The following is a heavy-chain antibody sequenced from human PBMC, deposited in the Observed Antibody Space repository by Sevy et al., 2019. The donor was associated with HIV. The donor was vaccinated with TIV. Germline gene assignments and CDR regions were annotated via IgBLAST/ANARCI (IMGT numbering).Heavy chain of an antibody. CDR3: ASGGSGDVWNYGYYYYGMDV. D-gene: IGHD3-3*01. V-gene: IGHV1-8*02. CDR1: GDTFSTYD. J-gene: IGHJ6*02. Sequence: ASVKVSCKASGDTFSTYDINWVRQAPGQGLEWMGWMSPKSGSTGFAQRFQGRLTMTRDTSINTAYMEWSSLRSEDTAVYYWASGGSGDVWNYGYYYYGMDVWGQGTTVTVSS. CDR2: MSPKSGST.